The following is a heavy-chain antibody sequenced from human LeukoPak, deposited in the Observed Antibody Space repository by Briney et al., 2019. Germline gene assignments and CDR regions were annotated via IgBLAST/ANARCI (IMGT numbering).Heavy chain of an antibody. J-gene: IGHJ6*02. CDR1: GGSISGYY. D-gene: IGHD3-3*01. CDR2: IYDSGST. CDR3: ARVGGTNFYYYGLDV. Sequence: SETLSLTCAVSGGSISGYYWSWIRQPPGEGLEWIGYIYDSGSTNYNPSLKSRVTISVDTSKNQFSLKLNSVTAADTAVYYCARVGGTNFYYYGLDVWGQGTTVTVSS. V-gene: IGHV4-59*01.